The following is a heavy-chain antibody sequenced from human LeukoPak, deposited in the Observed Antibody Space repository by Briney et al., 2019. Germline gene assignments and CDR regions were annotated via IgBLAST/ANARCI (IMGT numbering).Heavy chain of an antibody. CDR1: GGSISSGGYY. D-gene: IGHD3-22*01. J-gene: IGHJ2*01. CDR2: IYYSGST. CDR3: ARENYDSSGYYLNWYFDL. Sequence: SETLSLTCTVSGGSISSGGYYWSWIRQHPGKGLEWIGYIYYSGSTYYTPSLKSRVTISVDTSKNQFSLKLSSVTAADTAVYYCARENYDSSGYYLNWYFDLWGRGTLVTVSS. V-gene: IGHV4-31*03.